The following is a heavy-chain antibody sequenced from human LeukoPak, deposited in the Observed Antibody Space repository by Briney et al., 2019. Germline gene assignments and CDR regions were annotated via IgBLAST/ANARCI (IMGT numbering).Heavy chain of an antibody. J-gene: IGHJ4*02. CDR1: GFTFSRHE. Sequence: GGSLRLSCAASGFTFSRHEMNWVRQAPGKGLAWVSYITISGTTKYGHSVKGRFTIPRDNAKNSLYLQMNSLRAEDTAVYYCARSATDSSSVDYWGQGTLVTVSS. D-gene: IGHD6-6*01. V-gene: IGHV3-48*03. CDR3: ARSATDSSSVDY. CDR2: ITISGTT.